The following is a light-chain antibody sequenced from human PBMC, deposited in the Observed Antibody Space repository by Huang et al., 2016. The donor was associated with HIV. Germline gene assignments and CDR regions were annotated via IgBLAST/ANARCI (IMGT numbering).Light chain of an antibody. J-gene: IGKJ2*01. CDR1: QNISNY. Sequence: AIRMTQSPSSLSASIGDRVTITCRTNQNISNYLAWYQQKPGKAPSLFIYAATTLQSGVPSRFSGSGSGTEFALSISCLQSDDFASYYCQQYYSFPGYTFGQGTKVVIK. CDR3: QQYYSFPGYT. CDR2: AAT. V-gene: IGKV1-8*01.